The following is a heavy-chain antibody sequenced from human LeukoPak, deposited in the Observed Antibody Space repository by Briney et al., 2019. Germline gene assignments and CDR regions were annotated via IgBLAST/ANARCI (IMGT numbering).Heavy chain of an antibody. CDR2: IYYSGST. CDR1: GGSISSGGYY. CDR3: ARSVTIYGMGDGFDI. Sequence: SETLSLTCTVSGGSISSGGYYWSWIRQHPGKGLEWIGYIYYSGSTYYNPPLKSRATISVDTSKNHFSLKLNSVTAADTAVYYCARSVTIYGMGDGFDIWGQGTMVTVSS. J-gene: IGHJ3*02. V-gene: IGHV4-31*03. D-gene: IGHD3-3*02.